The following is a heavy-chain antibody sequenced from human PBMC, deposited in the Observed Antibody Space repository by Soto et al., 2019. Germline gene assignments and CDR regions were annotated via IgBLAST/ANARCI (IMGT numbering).Heavy chain of an antibody. CDR1: GFHFGSYS. CDR2: ISSSSSTI. CDR3: AREADYVNWFDP. V-gene: IGHV3-48*01. J-gene: IGHJ5*02. Sequence: GGSMRVCCAASGFHFGSYSMNWVRPAPGKGLEWVSYISSSSSTIYYADSVKGRFTISRDNAKNSLYLQMNSLRAEDTAVYYCAREADYVNWFDPWGQGTLVTVS. D-gene: IGHD4-17*01.